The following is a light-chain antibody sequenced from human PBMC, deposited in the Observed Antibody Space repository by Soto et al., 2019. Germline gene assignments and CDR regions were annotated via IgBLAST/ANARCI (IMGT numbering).Light chain of an antibody. CDR1: QGISSY. J-gene: IGKJ5*01. CDR2: AAS. Sequence: DIHLTQSPSCRSASVADIVTITFLASQGISSYLAWYQQKPGKAPKLLIYAASTLQSGVPSRFSGSGSGTEFTLTISSLQPEDFATYYCQQLNSYPITFGQGTRLEIK. CDR3: QQLNSYPIT. V-gene: IGKV1-9*01.